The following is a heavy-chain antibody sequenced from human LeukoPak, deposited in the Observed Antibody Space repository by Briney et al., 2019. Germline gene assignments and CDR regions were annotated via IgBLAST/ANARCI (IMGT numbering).Heavy chain of an antibody. Sequence: SGTLSLTCAVSGGSISSSNWWSWVRQPPGKGLEWIGEIYHSGSTNYNPSLKSRVTISVDKSKNQFSLKLSSVTAADTAVYYCARRPKGQQLAPHYFDYWGQGTLVTVSP. J-gene: IGHJ4*02. CDR3: ARRPKGQQLAPHYFDY. CDR1: GGSISSSNW. CDR2: IYHSGST. V-gene: IGHV4-4*02. D-gene: IGHD6-13*01.